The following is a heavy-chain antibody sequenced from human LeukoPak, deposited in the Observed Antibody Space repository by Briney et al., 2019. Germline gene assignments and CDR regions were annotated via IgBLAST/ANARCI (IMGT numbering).Heavy chain of an antibody. CDR3: ARHRAADPSDAFDI. Sequence: PSETLSLTCTVSGGSISSYYWGWIRQPPGKGLEWIGTLHYSGGTYHNPSLKSRVTISVDTSKNRFSLKLSSLTVADTAVYYCARHRAADPSDAFDIWGQGTMVTVS. CDR1: GGSISSYY. J-gene: IGHJ3*02. D-gene: IGHD6-13*01. CDR2: LHYSGGT. V-gene: IGHV4-39*01.